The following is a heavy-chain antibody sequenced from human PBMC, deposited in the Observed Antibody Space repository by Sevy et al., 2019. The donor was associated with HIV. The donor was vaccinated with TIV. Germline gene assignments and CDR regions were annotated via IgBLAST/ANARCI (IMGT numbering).Heavy chain of an antibody. CDR1: GFIFSNFA. J-gene: IGHJ1*01. CDR2: TSYDGSHK. D-gene: IGHD1-26*01. CDR3: ARGENDDEFFQY. Sequence: GGSRRLSCTVSGFIFSNFAMHWVRQAPGKGLEWVAVTSYDGSHKYYADSVKGRFTVSRDNSRNILSLEMSSLTRDDTAVYYCARGENDDEFFQYWGQGTLVTVSS. V-gene: IGHV3-30*04.